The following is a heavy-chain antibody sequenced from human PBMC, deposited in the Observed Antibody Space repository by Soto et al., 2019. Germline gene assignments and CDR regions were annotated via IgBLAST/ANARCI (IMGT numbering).Heavy chain of an antibody. D-gene: IGHD4-17*01. V-gene: IGHV1-24*01. Sequence: QVQLVQSGAEVKKPGASVKVSCKVSGYTLTELSMHWVRQAPGKGLEWMGGFDPEDGETIYAQKFQGRVTMTEDTSTDTAYMELSSLRSEDTAVYYCATPIIGYGDYVLAFDYWGQGTLVTVSS. J-gene: IGHJ4*02. CDR2: FDPEDGET. CDR1: GYTLTELS. CDR3: ATPIIGYGDYVLAFDY.